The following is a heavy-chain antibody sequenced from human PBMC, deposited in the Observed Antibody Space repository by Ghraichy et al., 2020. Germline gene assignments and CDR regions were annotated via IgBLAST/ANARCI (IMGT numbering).Heavy chain of an antibody. CDR1: GYSFTRYW. Sequence: GESLNISCKGSGYSFTRYWIGWVRQMPEKGLEWMGIIYPGGSDTRYSPSFQGQVTISADKSITTAYLQWSSLKASDTAMYYCARWGATVTTNYFDYWGQGTLVTVSS. J-gene: IGHJ4*02. V-gene: IGHV5-51*01. CDR3: ARWGATVTTNYFDY. D-gene: IGHD4-17*01. CDR2: IYPGGSDT.